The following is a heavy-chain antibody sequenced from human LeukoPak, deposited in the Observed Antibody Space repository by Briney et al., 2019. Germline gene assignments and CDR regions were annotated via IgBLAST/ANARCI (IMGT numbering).Heavy chain of an antibody. Sequence: GRSLRLSCAASGFTFDNYGMSWVSHAPRKGMEWDLCINWDGGSTGYADSVKGRFTISRDNAKNSLYLQMNSLRAEDTALYYCARGTLKAAATDFDYWGQGTLVTVSS. CDR2: INWDGGST. D-gene: IGHD6-13*01. V-gene: IGHV3-20*04. J-gene: IGHJ4*02. CDR3: ARGTLKAAATDFDY. CDR1: GFTFDNYG.